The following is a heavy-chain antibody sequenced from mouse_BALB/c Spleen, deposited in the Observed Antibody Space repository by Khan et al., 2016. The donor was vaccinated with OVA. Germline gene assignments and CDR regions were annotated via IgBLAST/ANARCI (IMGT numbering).Heavy chain of an antibody. CDR3: TRLGTTGWFAY. CDR1: GYSFTNYY. CDR2: IDPFNGGT. D-gene: IGHD2-13*01. V-gene: IGHV1S135*01. Sequence: VQLQQSGPELMKPGASVKISCTASGYSFTNYYIHWVKQSHGQSLEWIGYIDPFNGGTNYNQKFKGTATLTVDKSSSTAYMHLSSLTSADSAVYYCTRLGTTGWFAYWGQGTLVTVSA. J-gene: IGHJ3*01.